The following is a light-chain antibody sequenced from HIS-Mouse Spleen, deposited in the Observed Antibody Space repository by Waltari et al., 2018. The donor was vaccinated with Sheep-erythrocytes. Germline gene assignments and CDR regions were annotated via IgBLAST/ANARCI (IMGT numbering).Light chain of an antibody. CDR1: SSDVGGYNY. Sequence: QSALTQPPSASGSPGQSVTISCTGTSSDVGGYNYVSWYQQHPGKAPKLMIYEVSKRPSGVPVRCSGSKSGNTASLTVSGLQAEDEADYYCSSYAGSNNWVFGGGTKVTVL. CDR2: EVS. J-gene: IGLJ3*02. CDR3: SSYAGSNNWV. V-gene: IGLV2-8*01.